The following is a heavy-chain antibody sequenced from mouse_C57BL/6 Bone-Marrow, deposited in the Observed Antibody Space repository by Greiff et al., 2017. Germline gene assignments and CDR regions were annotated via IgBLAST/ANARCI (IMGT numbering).Heavy chain of an antibody. V-gene: IGHV1-42*01. Sequence: EVQLQQSGPELVKPGASVKISCKASGYSFTGYYMNWVKQSPEKSLEWIGEINPSTGGTTYNQKFKAKATLTVDKSSNTAYMQLKSLTSEDSAVYYCARDYGRSYWGQGTTLTVSS. CDR1: GYSFTGYY. J-gene: IGHJ2*01. D-gene: IGHD1-1*01. CDR2: INPSTGGT. CDR3: ARDYGRSY.